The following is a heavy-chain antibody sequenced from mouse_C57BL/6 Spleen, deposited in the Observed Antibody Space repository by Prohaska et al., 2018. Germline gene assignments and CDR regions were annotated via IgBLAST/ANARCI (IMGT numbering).Heavy chain of an antibody. CDR2: IRNKANGYTT. V-gene: IGHV7-3*01. CDR1: GFTFPASY. J-gene: IGHJ1*03. CDR3: ARWDSYGYFDV. Sequence: EVKLVESGGGLVQPGGSLSLSCAASGFTFPASYMSWVRQPPGKALELLVFIRNKANGYTTEYSASVKGRFTISRDNYQSILYLQMNALRAEDSATYYCARWDSYGYFDVWGTGTTVTVSS.